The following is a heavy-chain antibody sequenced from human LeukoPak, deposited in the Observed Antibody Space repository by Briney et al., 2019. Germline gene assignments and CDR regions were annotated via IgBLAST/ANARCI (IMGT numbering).Heavy chain of an antibody. CDR3: AKQGGLVYGSGSFYMDV. D-gene: IGHD3-10*01. Sequence: PGGSLRLSCAASGFTFSSYGMHWVRQAPGKGLEWVAFIRYDGSNKYYADSVKGRFTISRDNSKNTLYLQMNSLRAEDTAVYYCAKQGGLVYGSGSFYMDVWGKGTTVTISS. J-gene: IGHJ6*03. V-gene: IGHV3-30*02. CDR2: IRYDGSNK. CDR1: GFTFSSYG.